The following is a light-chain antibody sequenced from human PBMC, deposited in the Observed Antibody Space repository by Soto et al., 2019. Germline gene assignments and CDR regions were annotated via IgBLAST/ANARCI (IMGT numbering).Light chain of an antibody. CDR2: STT. V-gene: IGLV1-44*01. CDR3: VAWDDSLIGVV. J-gene: IGLJ2*01. CDR1: SSNIGSNT. Sequence: QSVLTQPPSASGTPGQTVTISCSGSSSNIGSNTVSWYQQVPGTAPEVLIYSTTQRPSGVPDRFSGSKSGTSASLAISGLQSEDEADYYCVAWDDSLIGVVFGGGTKLTVL.